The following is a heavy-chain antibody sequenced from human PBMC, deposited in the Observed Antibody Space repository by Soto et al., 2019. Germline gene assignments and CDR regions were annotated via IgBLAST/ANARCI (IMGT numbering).Heavy chain of an antibody. CDR2: INPSGGST. V-gene: IGHV1-46*03. CDR3: ARGEYSGYDYFDY. J-gene: IGHJ4*02. Sequence: ASVKVCWKVCRFSLTELSMYSVRQAPGQGLEWMGIINPSGGSTSYAQKFQGRVTMTRDTSTSTVYMELSSLRSEDTAVYYCARGEYSGYDYFDYWGQGTLVTVSS. CDR1: RFSLTELS. D-gene: IGHD5-12*01.